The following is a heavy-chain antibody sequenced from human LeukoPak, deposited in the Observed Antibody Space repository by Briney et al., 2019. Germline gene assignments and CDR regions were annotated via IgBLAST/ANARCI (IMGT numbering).Heavy chain of an antibody. CDR3: ARDSTYSSSSHNWFDP. J-gene: IGHJ5*02. CDR2: INHSGST. Sequence: PSETLSLTCAVYGGSFSGYYWSWIRQPPGKGLEWIGEINHSGSTNYNPSLKSRVTISVDTSKNQFSLKLSSVTAADTAVYYCARDSTYSSSSHNWFDPWGQGTLVSVSS. V-gene: IGHV4-34*01. D-gene: IGHD6-6*01. CDR1: GGSFSGYY.